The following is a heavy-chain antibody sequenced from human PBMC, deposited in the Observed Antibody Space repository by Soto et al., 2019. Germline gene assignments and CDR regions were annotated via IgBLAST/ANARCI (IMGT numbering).Heavy chain of an antibody. V-gene: IGHV3-23*01. J-gene: IGHJ3*01. CDR1: GFIFTNYA. CDR3: VREGRGYFDF. Sequence: LRLSCAASGFIFTNYAMNWVRQAPGKGLEWVSVIGGRGNSAYYADSVQGRFTISRDNSKNTLSLQMSSLTVDDTAIYYCVREGRGYFDFWGRGTMVTVSS. CDR2: IGGRGNSA. D-gene: IGHD5-12*01.